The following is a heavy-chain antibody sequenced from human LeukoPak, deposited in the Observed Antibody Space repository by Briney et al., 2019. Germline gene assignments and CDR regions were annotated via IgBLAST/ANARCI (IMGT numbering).Heavy chain of an antibody. CDR3: ATLIHSSGYYYYDY. Sequence: GGSLRLSCAASGFTFSSYWMSWVRQAPGKGLEWVANIKQDGSEKYYVDSVKGRFTISRDNAKNSLYLQMNSLRAEYTAVYYCATLIHSSGYYYYDYWGQGTLVTVS. V-gene: IGHV3-7*01. J-gene: IGHJ4*02. CDR2: IKQDGSEK. D-gene: IGHD3-22*01. CDR1: GFTFSSYW.